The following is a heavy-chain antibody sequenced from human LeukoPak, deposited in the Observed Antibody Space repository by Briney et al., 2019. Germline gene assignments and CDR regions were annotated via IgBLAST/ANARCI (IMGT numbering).Heavy chain of an antibody. Sequence: SQTLSLTCAVSGGSISSGGYSWSWIRQPPGKGLEWIGYIYQSGSTYYNPSLKSRVTISVDRSTNQFSLNLNSVTAADTPVYYCARYVGKGTQSYYFDYWGQETLVTVSS. CDR3: ARYVGKGTQSYYFDY. CDR1: GGSISSGGYS. D-gene: IGHD3-10*02. J-gene: IGHJ4*02. V-gene: IGHV4-30-2*01. CDR2: IYQSGST.